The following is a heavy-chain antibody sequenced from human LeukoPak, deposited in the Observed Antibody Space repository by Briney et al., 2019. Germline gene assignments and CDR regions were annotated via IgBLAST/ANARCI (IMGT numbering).Heavy chain of an antibody. D-gene: IGHD6-19*01. CDR1: GFTFSSYA. Sequence: GGSLRLSCAASGFTFSSYAMSWVRQAPGKGLDWLSLISDSVGGTYYADSVKGRFTISRDNSKNTLYLQMNSLRAEDTAVYYCAKGGSSGWYHLDYWGQGTLVTVSS. V-gene: IGHV3-23*01. CDR2: ISDSVGGT. CDR3: AKGGSSGWYHLDY. J-gene: IGHJ4*02.